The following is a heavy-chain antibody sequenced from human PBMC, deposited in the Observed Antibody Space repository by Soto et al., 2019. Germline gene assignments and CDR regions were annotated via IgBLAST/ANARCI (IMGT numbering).Heavy chain of an antibody. Sequence: EVQLVESGGGLVQPGGSLRLSCAASGFTFSSYWMHWVRQAPGKGLVWVSRINSDGSSTSYADSVKGRFTISRDNAKNPLYLHMTSLRAEDTAVYYCVRTSLVVAAATREDYWGQGTLVNVSS. CDR3: VRTSLVVAAATREDY. CDR2: INSDGSST. D-gene: IGHD2-15*01. J-gene: IGHJ4*02. CDR1: GFTFSSYW. V-gene: IGHV3-74*01.